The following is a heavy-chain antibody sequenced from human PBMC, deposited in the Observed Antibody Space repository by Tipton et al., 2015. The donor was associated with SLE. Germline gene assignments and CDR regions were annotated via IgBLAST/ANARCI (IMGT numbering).Heavy chain of an antibody. V-gene: IGHV4-4*07. J-gene: IGHJ4*02. CDR3: ARFYGSDFDY. CDR1: GDSISTYY. Sequence: TLSLTCTVSGDSISTYYWTWVRQPAGKGLQWIGRVDSIGNSHYNPSLESRVTLSVDTSKDHFSLRLTSVTAADTAVYYCARFYGSDFDYWGQGTLVTVSS. CDR2: VDSIGNS. D-gene: IGHD3-10*01.